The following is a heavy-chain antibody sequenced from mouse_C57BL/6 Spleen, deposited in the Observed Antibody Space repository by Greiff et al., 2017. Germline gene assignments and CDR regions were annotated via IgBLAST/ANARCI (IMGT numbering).Heavy chain of an antibody. CDR3: ARTDGYFFDY. V-gene: IGHV1-42*01. Sequence: VQLQQSGPELVKPGASVKISCKASGYSFTGYYMNWVKQSPEKSLEWIGEMNPSNGGTTYNQKFKDKDTLTVDKSPSTAYMQLKSLTSEDSAVYYCARTDGYFFDYWGQGTTLTVSS. CDR2: MNPSNGGT. J-gene: IGHJ2*01. D-gene: IGHD2-3*01. CDR1: GYSFTGYY.